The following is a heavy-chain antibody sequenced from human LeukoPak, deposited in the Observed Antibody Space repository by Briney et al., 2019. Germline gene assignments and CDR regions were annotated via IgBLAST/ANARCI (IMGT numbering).Heavy chain of an antibody. D-gene: IGHD3-9*01. CDR2: ISSSSSYI. Sequence: PGGSLRLSCAASGFTFSSYSMNWVRQAPGKGQEWVSSISSSSSYIYYADSVKGRFTISRDNAKNSLYLQMNSLRAEDTAVYYCARGTSNYDILTGYYSDVDYWGQGTLVTVSS. CDR1: GFTFSSYS. V-gene: IGHV3-21*01. J-gene: IGHJ4*02. CDR3: ARGTSNYDILTGYYSDVDY.